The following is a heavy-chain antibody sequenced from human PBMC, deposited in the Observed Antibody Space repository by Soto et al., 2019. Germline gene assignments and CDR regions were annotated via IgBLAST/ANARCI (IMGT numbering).Heavy chain of an antibody. Sequence: GGSLRLSCAASGFTFDDYAMHWVRQAPGKGLEWVSGISWNSGSIGYADSVKGRFTISRDNAKNSLYLQMNSLRAEDTALYYCAKDMRRFLEYTIDYWGQGTLVTVSS. CDR1: GFTFDDYA. D-gene: IGHD3-3*01. CDR3: AKDMRRFLEYTIDY. J-gene: IGHJ4*02. CDR2: ISWNSGSI. V-gene: IGHV3-9*01.